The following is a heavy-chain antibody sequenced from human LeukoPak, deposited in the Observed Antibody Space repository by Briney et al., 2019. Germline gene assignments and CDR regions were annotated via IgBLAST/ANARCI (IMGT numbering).Heavy chain of an antibody. D-gene: IGHD2-15*01. CDR2: ISSSSSTI. CDR1: GFTFSSYS. J-gene: IGHJ6*03. CDR3: AKNGDRGAYCSGGSCYPYYYYYMDV. V-gene: IGHV3-48*01. Sequence: GGSLRLSCAASGFTFSSYSMNWVRQAPGKGLGWVSYISSSSSTIYYADSVKGRFTISRDNSKNTLYLQMNSLRAEDTAVYYCAKNGDRGAYCSGGSCYPYYYYYMDVWGKGTTVTISS.